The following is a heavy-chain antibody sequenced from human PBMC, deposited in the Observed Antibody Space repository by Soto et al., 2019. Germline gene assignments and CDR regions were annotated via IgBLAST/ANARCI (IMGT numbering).Heavy chain of an antibody. Sequence: QLLESGPGLVKPSETLSLTCTVSGGSISSSSYYWGWIRQPPGKGLEWIGSIYYSGSTYYNPSLNSRVTISVDTSKNQFSLQLSSVTAADTAVYYCARQLYYDFWSGYYRALYYYMDVWGKGTTVTVSS. J-gene: IGHJ6*03. V-gene: IGHV4-39*01. CDR1: GGSISSSSYY. D-gene: IGHD3-3*01. CDR2: IYYSGST. CDR3: ARQLYYDFWSGYYRALYYYMDV.